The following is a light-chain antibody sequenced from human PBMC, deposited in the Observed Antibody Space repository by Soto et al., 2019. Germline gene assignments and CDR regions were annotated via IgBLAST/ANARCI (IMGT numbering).Light chain of an antibody. V-gene: IGKV1-27*01. Sequence: DIQMTQSPSSLSASVGDRVTITCRASQGISNYLAWYQQKPGKVPKLLIYAASTLQSGVPSRFSGSGSGTDFTLTISGLLPEDVATYYCQKYNSAPRLFGPGTKVDIK. CDR1: QGISNY. J-gene: IGKJ3*01. CDR3: QKYNSAPRL. CDR2: AAS.